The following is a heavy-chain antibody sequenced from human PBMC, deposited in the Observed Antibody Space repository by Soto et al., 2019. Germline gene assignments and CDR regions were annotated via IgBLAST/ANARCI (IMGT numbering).Heavy chain of an antibody. V-gene: IGHV3-74*01. J-gene: IGHJ6*04. Sequence: GGSLRLSCAASGFTFSNYWMHWVRQAPGKGLVWVSRINADGSSTSYVDSVKGRFTISRDNAENTVYLQMNSLRAEDTAIYYCARDPGTTVSMDVCGIGTTVTVSS. CDR3: ARDPGTTVSMDV. CDR2: INADGSST. D-gene: IGHD4-17*01. CDR1: GFTFSNYW.